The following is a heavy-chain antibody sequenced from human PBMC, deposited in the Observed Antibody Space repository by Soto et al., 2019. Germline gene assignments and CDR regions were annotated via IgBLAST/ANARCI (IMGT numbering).Heavy chain of an antibody. D-gene: IGHD1-26*01. J-gene: IGHJ4*02. CDR2: MQPSTGRT. CDR1: GYSFTGLD. CDR3: ARGVSAGVDY. Sequence: ASVKRYCKASGYSFTGLDIDWVRQTAGQGLEWMGWMQPSTGRTGYAQKFQGRVTMTRDTSINTAYMELTTLTSDDTAFYYCARGVSAGVDYWGQGTLVTVSS. V-gene: IGHV1-8*01.